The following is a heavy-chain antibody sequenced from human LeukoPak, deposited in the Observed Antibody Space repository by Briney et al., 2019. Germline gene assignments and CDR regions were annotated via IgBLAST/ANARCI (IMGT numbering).Heavy chain of an antibody. CDR3: ARDYKYAFDN. Sequence: GGSLRLSCAASGFTFSDYSMNWVRQAPGKGLEWISYIWIDSGNTNYADSVKGRFTISGDKAKNSLYLQMNSLRVEDTAVYYCARDYKYAFDNWGQGTLVTVSS. CDR1: GFTFSDYS. J-gene: IGHJ4*02. D-gene: IGHD5-24*01. V-gene: IGHV3-48*01. CDR2: IWIDSGNT.